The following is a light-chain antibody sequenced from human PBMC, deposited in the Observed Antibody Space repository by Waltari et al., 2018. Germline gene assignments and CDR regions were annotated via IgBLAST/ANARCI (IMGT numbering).Light chain of an antibody. Sequence: SYELTQPPSVSVSPGQTARISCPGHAFPKRSGYWYQQRPGQAPVLVMYRDIVRPSGIPERFSGSTSGTTVTLTISGVQAEDEADYYCQSADSSGSYVVFGGGTKLTVL. J-gene: IGLJ3*02. CDR2: RDI. CDR1: AFPKRS. V-gene: IGLV3-25*03. CDR3: QSADSSGSYVV.